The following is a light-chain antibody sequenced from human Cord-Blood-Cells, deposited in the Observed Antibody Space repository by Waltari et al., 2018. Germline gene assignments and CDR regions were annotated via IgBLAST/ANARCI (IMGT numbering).Light chain of an antibody. V-gene: IGKV3-11*01. Sequence: LPHSRATLALSPGERATLPCRASQSVSSYLAWYQQKPGQAPRLLIYDASNRATGIPARFSGSVSGTDFTLTISSLEPEDFAVYYCQQRSNWPPWTFGQGTKVEIK. CDR2: DAS. J-gene: IGKJ1*01. CDR1: QSVSSY. CDR3: QQRSNWPPWT.